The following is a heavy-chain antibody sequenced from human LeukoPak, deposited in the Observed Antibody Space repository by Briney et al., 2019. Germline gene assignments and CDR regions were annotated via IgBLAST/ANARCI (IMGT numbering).Heavy chain of an antibody. CDR3: ARDGYSYGLDYDY. D-gene: IGHD5-18*01. V-gene: IGHV4-39*07. Sequence: PSETLSLTCTVSGGSISNTSYYWGWIRQPPGKGLEWIGYMYSSGSTYYTPSLKSRVTISGDTSKNQFSLKLNSVTAADTALYYCARDGYSYGLDYDYWGQGTLVTVSS. J-gene: IGHJ4*02. CDR1: GGSISNTSYY. CDR2: MYSSGST.